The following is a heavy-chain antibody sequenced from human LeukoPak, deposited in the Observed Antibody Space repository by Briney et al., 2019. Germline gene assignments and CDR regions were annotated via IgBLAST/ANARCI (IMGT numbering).Heavy chain of an antibody. CDR1: GFTFSSYA. D-gene: IGHD6-6*01. V-gene: IGHV3-30-3*01. CDR2: ISYDGSNK. CDR3: ARASFSFDY. Sequence: GRSLRLSCAASGFTFSSYAMHWVRQAPGKGLEWVAVISYDGSNKYYADSVKGRFTISRDNSKNTLYLQMNSLRAEDTAVYYCARASFSFDYWGQGTLVTVSS. J-gene: IGHJ4*02.